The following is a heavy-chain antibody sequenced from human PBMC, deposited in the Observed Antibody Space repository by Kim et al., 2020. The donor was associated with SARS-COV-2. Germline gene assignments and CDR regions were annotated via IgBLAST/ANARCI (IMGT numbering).Heavy chain of an antibody. CDR1: GGSFSGYY. J-gene: IGHJ2*01. CDR3: ARGMYSRNGYFDL. Sequence: SETLSLTCAVYGGSFSGYYWSWIRQPPGKGLEWIGEIYHSGSTNYNPSLKSRVTISVDTSKKQFSLKLNSVTAADTAVYYCARGMYSRNGYFDLWRCGT. D-gene: IGHD6-13*01. CDR2: IYHSGST. V-gene: IGHV4-34*01.